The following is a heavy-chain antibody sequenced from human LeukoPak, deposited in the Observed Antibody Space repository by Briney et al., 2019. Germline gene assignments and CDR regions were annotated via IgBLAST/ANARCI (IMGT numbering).Heavy chain of an antibody. CDR2: ISGSGGST. CDR3: TKVEWVTLGWLQSDY. D-gene: IGHD5-24*01. CDR1: GFTFSSYA. V-gene: IGHV3-23*01. Sequence: PGGSLRLSCAASGFTFSSYAMSWVRQAPGKGLEWVSTISGSGGSTYYADSVKGRFTISRDNSKNTLYLQMNSLRAEDTAVYYCTKVEWVTLGWLQSDYLGQGTLVTVSS. J-gene: IGHJ4*02.